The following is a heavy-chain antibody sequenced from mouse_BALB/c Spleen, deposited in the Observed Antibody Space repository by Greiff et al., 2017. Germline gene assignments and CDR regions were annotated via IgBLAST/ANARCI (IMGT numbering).Heavy chain of an antibody. CDR3: ARGGLRGGAWFAY. D-gene: IGHD2-4*01. CDR1: GFTFSSFG. V-gene: IGHV5-17*02. CDR2: ISSGSSTI. Sequence: EVKLMESGGGLVQPGGSRKLSCAASGFTFSSFGMHWVRQAPEKGLEWVAYISSGSSTIYYADTVKGRFTISRDNPKNTLFLQMTSLRSEDTAMYYCARGGLRGGAWFAYWGQGTLVTVSA. J-gene: IGHJ3*01.